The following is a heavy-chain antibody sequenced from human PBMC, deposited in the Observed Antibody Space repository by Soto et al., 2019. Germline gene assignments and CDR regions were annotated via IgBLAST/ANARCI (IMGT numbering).Heavy chain of an antibody. J-gene: IGHJ3*01. V-gene: IGHV3-21*01. CDR1: GFTFSSYS. Sequence: GGSLRLSCAASGFTFSSYSMNWVRQAPGKGLEWVSSISSSSSYIYYADSVKGRFTISRDNAKNSLYLQMNSLRAEDTAVYYCARESDSSGWLPPTWGQGTMVTVSS. CDR2: ISSSSSYI. D-gene: IGHD6-19*01. CDR3: ARESDSSGWLPPT.